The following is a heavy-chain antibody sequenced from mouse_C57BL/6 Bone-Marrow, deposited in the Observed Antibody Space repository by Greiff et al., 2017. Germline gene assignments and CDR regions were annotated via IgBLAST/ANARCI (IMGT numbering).Heavy chain of an antibody. CDR2: IDPEDGET. CDR3: TRSLIYYGTNY. D-gene: IGHD1-1*01. V-gene: IGHV14-2*01. J-gene: IGHJ2*01. CDR1: GFNIKDYY. Sequence: VQLKESGAELVKPGASVKLSCTASGFNIKDYYIHWVKQRNEQGLEWIGRIDPEDGETKYAPKFQDKATITADPSSNTAYLQLSSLTSEDTAVYYCTRSLIYYGTNYWGQGTTLTVSS.